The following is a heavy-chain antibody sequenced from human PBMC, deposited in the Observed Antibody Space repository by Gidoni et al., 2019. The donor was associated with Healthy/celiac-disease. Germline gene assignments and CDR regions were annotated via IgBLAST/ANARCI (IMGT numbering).Heavy chain of an antibody. CDR3: ARVSLGADAFDI. J-gene: IGHJ3*02. CDR1: GGSFSGYY. CDR2: INHSGST. D-gene: IGHD3-16*01. Sequence: QVQLQQWGAGLLKPSETLSLTCAVYGGSFSGYYWSWIRQPPGKGLEWIGEINHSGSTNYNPSLKSRVTISVDTSKNQFSLKLSSVTAADTAVYYCARVSLGADAFDIWGQGTMVTVSS. V-gene: IGHV4-34*01.